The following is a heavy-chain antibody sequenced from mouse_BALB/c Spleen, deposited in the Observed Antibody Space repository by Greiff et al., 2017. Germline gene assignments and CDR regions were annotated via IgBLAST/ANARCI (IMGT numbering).Heavy chain of an antibody. Sequence: QVHVKQSGAELARPGASVKMSCKASGYTFTSYTMHWVKQRPGQGLEWIGYINPSSGYTNYNQKFKDKATLTADKSSSTAYMQLSSLTSEDSAVYYCARYDYDSWFAYWGQGTLVTVSA. D-gene: IGHD2-4*01. CDR1: GYTFTSYT. J-gene: IGHJ3*01. CDR2: INPSSGYT. CDR3: ARYDYDSWFAY. V-gene: IGHV1-4*01.